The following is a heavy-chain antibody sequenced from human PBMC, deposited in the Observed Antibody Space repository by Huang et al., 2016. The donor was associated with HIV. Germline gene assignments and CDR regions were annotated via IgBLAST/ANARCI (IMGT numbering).Heavy chain of an antibody. J-gene: IGHJ4*02. V-gene: IGHV1-69*13. Sequence: QVQLVQSGAEVKKPGSSVKVSCKASGGTFSSYAISWVRQAPGQGLEWMGGISAIFGTANDAQKFQGRVTITADESTSTAYMELSSLRSEDTAVYYCARARGYYDSSVSYYFDYWGQGTLVTVSS. D-gene: IGHD3-22*01. CDR1: GGTFSSYA. CDR3: ARARGYYDSSVSYYFDY. CDR2: ISAIFGTA.